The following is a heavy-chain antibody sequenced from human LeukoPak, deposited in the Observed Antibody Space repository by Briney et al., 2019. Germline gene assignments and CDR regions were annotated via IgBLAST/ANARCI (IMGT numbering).Heavy chain of an antibody. Sequence: GGSLRLSCAASGFTFSNYAMSWVRQAPGKGLEWVSYISSSSSYTNYADSVKGRFTISRDNAKNSLYLQMNSLRAEDTAVYYCARVIGGIRYFDWYNWFDPWGQGTLVTVSS. CDR2: ISSSSSYT. CDR3: ARVIGGIRYFDWYNWFDP. CDR1: GFTFSNYA. J-gene: IGHJ5*02. D-gene: IGHD3-9*01. V-gene: IGHV3-11*05.